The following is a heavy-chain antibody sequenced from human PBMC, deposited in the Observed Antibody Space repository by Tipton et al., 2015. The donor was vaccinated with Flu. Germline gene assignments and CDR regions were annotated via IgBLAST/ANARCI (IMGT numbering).Heavy chain of an antibody. D-gene: IGHD6-19*01. V-gene: IGHV4-38-2*01. CDR3: ARGQTVPGTEDYYQPLDV. CDR2: IFHSSTT. CDR1: GYPITRGYY. Sequence: GLVKPSETLSLTCAVSGYPITRGYYWGWIRQPPGEGLEWIGIIFHSSTTYYNPSLKSRVTISVDTSRNQFSLRLSTVIATDTAFYYCARGQTVPGTEDYYQPLDVWGQGTTVTVSS. J-gene: IGHJ6*02.